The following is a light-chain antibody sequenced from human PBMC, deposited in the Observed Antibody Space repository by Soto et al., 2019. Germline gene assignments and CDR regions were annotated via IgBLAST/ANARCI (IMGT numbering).Light chain of an antibody. CDR2: GAS. V-gene: IGKV3-20*01. Sequence: EIVLTQSPGTLSLSPGERATLSCRASQSVSSSYLAWYQQKPGQAPRLLIYGASSRATGIPDRFSGSESGTDFTLTISRLEPEDFAVYYCQQYGSSLGVTFGQGTRLEIK. J-gene: IGKJ5*01. CDR1: QSVSSSY. CDR3: QQYGSSLGVT.